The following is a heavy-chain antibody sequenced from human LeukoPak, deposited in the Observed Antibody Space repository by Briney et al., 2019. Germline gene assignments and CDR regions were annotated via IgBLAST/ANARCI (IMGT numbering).Heavy chain of an antibody. D-gene: IGHD6-6*01. CDR2: ISNTGSTI. J-gene: IGHJ4*02. CDR3: ARGPYSSLNYFDY. V-gene: IGHV3-48*01. Sequence: PGGSLRLSCAASGFTFSSYSMTWVRQAPGKGLEWVSYISNTGSTIYYADSVRGRFTISRDNAKNSLYLQMNSLRAEDTAVYYCARGPYSSLNYFDYWGQGTLVTVSS. CDR1: GFTFSSYS.